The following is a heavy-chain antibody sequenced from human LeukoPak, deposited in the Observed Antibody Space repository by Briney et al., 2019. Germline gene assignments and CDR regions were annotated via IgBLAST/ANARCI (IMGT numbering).Heavy chain of an antibody. J-gene: IGHJ6*03. CDR2: MNPNSGNT. V-gene: IGHV1-8*01. CDR1: GYTFTSYD. Sequence: ASVKVSCKASGYTFTSYDINWVRQAPGQGPEWMGWMNPNSGNTGYAQKFQGRVTMTRNTSISTAYMELSSLRSEDTAVYYCARGFYYGSGSLRPFYYYYYYYMDVWGKGTTVTVSS. D-gene: IGHD3-10*01. CDR3: ARGFYYGSGSLRPFYYYYYYYMDV.